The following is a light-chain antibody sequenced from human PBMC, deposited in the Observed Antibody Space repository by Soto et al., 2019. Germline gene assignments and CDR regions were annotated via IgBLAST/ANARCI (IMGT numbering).Light chain of an antibody. J-gene: IGLJ3*02. CDR2: EVS. CDR3: SSYTSSSTWV. CDR1: SSDVGGYNY. V-gene: IGLV2-14*01. Sequence: QSALTQPASVSGSPGQSITISCTGSSSDVGGYNYVSWYQHHPGKAPKLMIYEVSNRPSGVSNRFSGSKSGNTASLTISGLQAEDEADYYCSSYTSSSTWVFGRGTKLTVL.